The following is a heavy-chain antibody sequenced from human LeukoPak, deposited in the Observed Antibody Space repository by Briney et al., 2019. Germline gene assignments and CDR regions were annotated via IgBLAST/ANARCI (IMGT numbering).Heavy chain of an antibody. CDR3: AKSIKVALSGAYFDP. V-gene: IGHV1-18*01. Sequence: ASVKVSCKASGYTFSNSGVSWLRQAPAQGLEWMGWISAYNGNANYAQKFQDRVAMTTDTSTNTAYMELRSLRSDDTAVYYCAKSIKVALSGAYFDPWGQGTLVTVSS. CDR2: ISAYNGNA. CDR1: GYTFSNSG. D-gene: IGHD6-19*01. J-gene: IGHJ5*02.